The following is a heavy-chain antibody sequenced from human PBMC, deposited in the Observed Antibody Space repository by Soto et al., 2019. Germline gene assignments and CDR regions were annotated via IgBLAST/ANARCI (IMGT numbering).Heavy chain of an antibody. CDR3: ATSKGGSSWYMATMGVYYYGMDV. Sequence: ASVKVSCKASGGTFSIYAISWVRQAPGQGLEWMGGIIPIFGTADYAQKFQGRVTITTDTSTSTAYMELSSLRSEDTAVYYCATSKGGSSWYMATMGVYYYGMDVWGQGTTVTVSS. CDR2: IIPIFGTA. D-gene: IGHD6-13*01. J-gene: IGHJ6*02. V-gene: IGHV1-69*05. CDR1: GGTFSIYA.